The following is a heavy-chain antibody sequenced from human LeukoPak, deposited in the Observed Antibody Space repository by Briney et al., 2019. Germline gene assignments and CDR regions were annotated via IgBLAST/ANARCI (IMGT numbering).Heavy chain of an antibody. J-gene: IGHJ3*01. V-gene: IGHV3-23*01. Sequence: GGSLRLSCTASGFPFNAYALAWVRQAPGKGLEWVSAIRASGKDTYYADSVKGRFIISRDNSRDTLSLQMSSLTVEDTALYYCAXRDVTGYPKRAAFDVWGRGTMVSVSS. CDR2: IRASGKDT. CDR3: AXRDVTGYPKRAAFDV. D-gene: IGHD3-9*01. CDR1: GFPFNAYA.